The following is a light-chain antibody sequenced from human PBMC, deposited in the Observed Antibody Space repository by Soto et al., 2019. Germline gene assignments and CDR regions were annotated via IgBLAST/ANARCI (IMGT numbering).Light chain of an antibody. CDR3: SSYTNSSTD. CDR1: SRDIGGYNY. V-gene: IGLV2-14*01. J-gene: IGLJ1*01. CDR2: EVS. Sequence: QSALTQPASVSGSPGQSITISCTGTSRDIGGYNYVSWYQQHPGHAPKLMIYEVSNRPSRVSSRFSGSKSGNTASLTISGLQAEDEGDYYCSSYTNSSTDFGTGTKVTVL.